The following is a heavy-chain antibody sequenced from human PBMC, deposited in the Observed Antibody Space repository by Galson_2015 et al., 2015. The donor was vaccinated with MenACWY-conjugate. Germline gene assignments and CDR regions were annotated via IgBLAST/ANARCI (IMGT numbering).Heavy chain of an antibody. CDR1: GGSISGTNW. CDR3: VANGYYTLEH. D-gene: IGHD3-3*01. CDR2: IYHSGST. Sequence: TLSLTCAVSGGSISGTNWWSWVRQPPGKGLEWIGEIYHSGSTNHNPSLKSRITISVDKSKNQFSLQLTSVTAADTAVYYCVANGYYTLEHWGQGTPVTVSS. J-gene: IGHJ4*02. V-gene: IGHV4-4*02.